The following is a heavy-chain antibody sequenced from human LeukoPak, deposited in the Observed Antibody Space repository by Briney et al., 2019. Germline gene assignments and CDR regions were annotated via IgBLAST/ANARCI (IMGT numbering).Heavy chain of an antibody. CDR1: GYSFTSYW. CDR2: IYPGDSDT. V-gene: IGHV5-51*01. Sequence: GESLKISCKGSGYSFTSYWIGWVRQMPGKGLEWMGIIYPGDSDTRYSPSFQGQVTISADKSISTAYLQWSSLKASDTAMYYCARRGTSYGSGSYGNAFDIWGQGTMVTVSS. J-gene: IGHJ3*02. CDR3: ARRGTSYGSGSYGNAFDI. D-gene: IGHD3-10*01.